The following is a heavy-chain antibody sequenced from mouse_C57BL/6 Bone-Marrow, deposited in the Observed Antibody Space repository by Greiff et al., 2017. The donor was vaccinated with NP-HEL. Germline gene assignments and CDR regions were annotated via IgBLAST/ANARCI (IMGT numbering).Heavy chain of an antibody. CDR1: GYSITSGYY. J-gene: IGHJ4*01. V-gene: IGHV3-6*01. D-gene: IGHD2-4*01. CDR2: ISYDGSN. CDR3: AQGGYDYDEGDAMDY. Sequence: EVKLMESGPGLVKPSQSLSLTCSVTGYSITSGYYWNWIRQFPGNKLEWMGYISYDGSNNYIPSLKNRISITRDTSKNQFFLKLNSVTTEDTATYYCAQGGYDYDEGDAMDYWGQGTSVTVSS.